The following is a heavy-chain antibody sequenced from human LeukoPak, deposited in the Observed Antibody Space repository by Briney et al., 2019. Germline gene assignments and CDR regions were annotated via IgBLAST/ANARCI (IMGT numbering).Heavy chain of an antibody. Sequence: GSLKLPFGAPGFTFHNALVSWVRQAPGKGLEWVGRIKSKTDGGTTDYAAPVKGRFTISRDDSKNTLYLQMNSLKTEDTAVYYCTTDHPGGHWGQGTLVTVSS. J-gene: IGHJ4*02. D-gene: IGHD3-16*01. CDR1: GFTFHNAL. CDR3: TTDHPGGH. V-gene: IGHV3-15*01. CDR2: IKSKTDGGTT.